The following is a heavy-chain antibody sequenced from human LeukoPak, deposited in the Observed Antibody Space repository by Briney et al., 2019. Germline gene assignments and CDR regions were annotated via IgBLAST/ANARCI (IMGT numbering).Heavy chain of an antibody. D-gene: IGHD4-17*01. V-gene: IGHV3-23*01. Sequence: GGSLRLSCAASGFTFSSSAMSWVRQVPGKGLEWVSAISGSGGSTYYADSVKGRFTISRDNSKNTLYLQMNSLRTEDTAVYYCAKDDGYGAEGGYFDYWGQGTLVTVSS. CDR2: ISGSGGST. CDR3: AKDDGYGAEGGYFDY. J-gene: IGHJ4*02. CDR1: GFTFSSSA.